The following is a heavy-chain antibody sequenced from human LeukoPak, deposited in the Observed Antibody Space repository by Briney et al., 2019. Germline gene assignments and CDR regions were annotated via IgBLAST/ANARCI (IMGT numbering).Heavy chain of an antibody. V-gene: IGHV3-48*03. CDR1: GFTFSSYE. Sequence: GGSLRLSCAASGFTFSSYEMNWVRQAPGKGLEWVSYISSSGSTIYYADSVKGRFTISRDNAKNSLYLQMNSLRAEDTAVYYCAKAGGYYYYYGMDVWGQGTTVTVSS. CDR2: ISSSGSTI. CDR3: AKAGGYYYYYGMDV. J-gene: IGHJ6*02.